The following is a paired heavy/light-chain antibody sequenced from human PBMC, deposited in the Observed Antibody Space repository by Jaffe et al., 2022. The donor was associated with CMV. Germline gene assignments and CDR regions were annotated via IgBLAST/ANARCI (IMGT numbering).Heavy chain of an antibody. V-gene: IGHV3-74*01. CDR1: GFTFSNYW. J-gene: IGHJ4*02. CDR2: INSDGSSI. CDR3: ARDPLQFGTTFDY. Sequence: EVQLVESGGGLVQPGGSLRLSCAVSGFTFSNYWMHWVRQAPGKGLVWVSRINSDGSSIIYADSVKGRFTISRDNAKNTLYLQMNSLRAEDTSVYYCARDPLQFGTTFDYWGQGVLVTVSS. D-gene: IGHD3-10*01.
Light chain of an antibody. J-gene: IGKJ1*01. CDR3: QQSYSTPWT. Sequence: DIQMTQSPSSLSASVGDRVTITCRASQSISSYLNWYQQKPGKAPKLLIYGASSLQSGVPSRFSGTESGTDFTLTISSLQPEDFATYYCQQSYSTPWTFGQGTKVEIK. CDR2: GAS. V-gene: IGKV1-39*01. CDR1: QSISSY.